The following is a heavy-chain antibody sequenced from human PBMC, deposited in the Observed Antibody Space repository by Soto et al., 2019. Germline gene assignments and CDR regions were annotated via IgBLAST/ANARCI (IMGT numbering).Heavy chain of an antibody. V-gene: IGHV4-34*01. Sequence: PSETLSLTCAVYGGSFSGYYWSWIRQPPGKGLEWIGEINHSGSTNYNPSLKSRVTISVDTSKNQFSLKLSSVTAADTAVYYCGGGTPKDRGDILATIRGGGGGSDFDYWGQGTLDTVSS. J-gene: IGHJ4*02. D-gene: IGHD5-12*01. CDR3: GGGTPKDRGDILATIRGGGGGSDFDY. CDR1: GGSFSGYY. CDR2: INHSGST.